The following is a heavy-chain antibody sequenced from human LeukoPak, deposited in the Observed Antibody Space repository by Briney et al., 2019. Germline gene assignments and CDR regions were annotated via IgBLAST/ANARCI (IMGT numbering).Heavy chain of an antibody. V-gene: IGHV3-9*01. CDR3: AKRYCRSGYCPGNYYFYGLDV. D-gene: IGHD2-15*01. CDR1: GFTFDDYA. CDR2: ISWNSGDI. Sequence: GGSLRLSCAASGFTFDDYALHWVRQAPGRGLEWVSGISWNSGDIDYADSVKGRFTISRDNSKNTLYLQMSSLRAEGTALYYCAKRYCRSGYCPGNYYFYGLDVWGQGTTVTVSS. J-gene: IGHJ6*02.